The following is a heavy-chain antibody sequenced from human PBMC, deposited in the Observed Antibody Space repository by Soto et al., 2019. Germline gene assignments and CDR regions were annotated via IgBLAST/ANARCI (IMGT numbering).Heavy chain of an antibody. CDR2: IIPIFGTA. D-gene: IGHD4-17*01. J-gene: IGHJ4*02. CDR1: GCTFSSYA. V-gene: IGHV1-69*13. Sequence: SVKVSCKASGCTFSSYAISWVRQAPGQGLEWMGGIIPIFGTANYAQKFQGRVTITADESTSTAYMELSSLRSEDTAVYYCATSYGDYDFDYWGQGTLVTVSS. CDR3: ATSYGDYDFDY.